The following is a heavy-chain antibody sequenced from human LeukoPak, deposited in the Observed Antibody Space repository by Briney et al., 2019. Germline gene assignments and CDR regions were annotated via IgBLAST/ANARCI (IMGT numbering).Heavy chain of an antibody. CDR1: GGSISSYY. CDR2: IYYSGST. Sequence: SETLSLTCTVSGGSISSYYWSWIRQPPGKGLEWIGYIYYSGSTNYNPSLKSRATISVDTSKNQFSLKLSSVTAADTAVYYCARDLEGGAVDYWGQGTLVTVSS. V-gene: IGHV4-59*01. D-gene: IGHD3-16*01. CDR3: ARDLEGGAVDY. J-gene: IGHJ4*02.